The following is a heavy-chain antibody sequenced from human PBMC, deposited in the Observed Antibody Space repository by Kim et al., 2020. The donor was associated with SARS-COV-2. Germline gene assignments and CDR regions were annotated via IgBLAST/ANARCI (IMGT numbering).Heavy chain of an antibody. Sequence: GGSVRLSCATSGYNFSTYTVSWVRQAPGQGLEWLGMIRPNTGTPTYGQVIAGRSVLSINTSVRTAYLQISSLRSEDTALYFCARGPPMSYWGQGTLVTVSS. CDR2: IRPNTGTP. V-gene: IGHV7-4-1*02. CDR1: GYNFSTYT. CDR3: ARGPPMSY. J-gene: IGHJ4*02.